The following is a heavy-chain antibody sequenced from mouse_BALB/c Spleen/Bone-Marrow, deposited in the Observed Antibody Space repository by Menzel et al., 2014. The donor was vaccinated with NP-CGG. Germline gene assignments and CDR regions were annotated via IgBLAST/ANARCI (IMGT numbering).Heavy chain of an antibody. CDR2: IHPGSGGT. CDR1: GFTFXDXE. J-gene: IGHJ2*01. V-gene: IGHV1-15*01. CDR3: TREKVGDFDY. Sequence: VQLQQSGAELVRPGASVKLSCKAWGFTFXDXEXHWVXQTPXXGXXWIXTIHPGSGGTAYNQKFKGKATLTTDKSSSTAYMELSSLTSEDSAVYYCTREKVGDFDYWGQGTTLTVSS.